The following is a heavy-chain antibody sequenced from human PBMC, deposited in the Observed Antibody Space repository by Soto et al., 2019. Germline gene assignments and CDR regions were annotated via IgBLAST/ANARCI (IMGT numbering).Heavy chain of an antibody. D-gene: IGHD3-16*01. J-gene: IGHJ4*02. CDR1: GGSISSGGYS. CDR2: IYDSGST. V-gene: IGHV4-30-2*01. CDR3: ARYGGSGTYYFDP. Sequence: QLQLQESGSGLVKPSQTLSLTCAVSGGSISSGGYSWSWIRQPPGKGLEWIGYIYDSGSTYYKPSLKSRATISLDRSKNQFSLNLSSVTAADTAVYYCARYGGSGTYYFDPWGQGPRVTVSS.